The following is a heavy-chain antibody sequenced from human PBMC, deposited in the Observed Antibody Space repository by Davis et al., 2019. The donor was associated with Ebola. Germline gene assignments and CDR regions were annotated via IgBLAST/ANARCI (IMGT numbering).Heavy chain of an antibody. CDR3: ARVGHYYGMDV. J-gene: IGHJ2*01. Sequence: MPSETLSLTCTVSGGSISSYYWSWIRQPPGKGLEWIGYIYYSGSTNYNPSLKSRVTISVDTSKNQFSLKLSSVTAADTAVYYCARVGHYYGMDVWGRGTLVIVSS. V-gene: IGHV4-59*01. D-gene: IGHD4-17*01. CDR1: GGSISSYY. CDR2: IYYSGST.